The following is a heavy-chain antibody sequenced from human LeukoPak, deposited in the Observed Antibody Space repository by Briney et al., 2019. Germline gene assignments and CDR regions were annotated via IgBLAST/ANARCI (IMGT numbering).Heavy chain of an antibody. CDR3: ARSPLGATSWFDP. D-gene: IGHD1-26*01. CDR2: INTRSGDA. CDR1: GYTFTNYG. J-gene: IGHJ5*02. Sequence: ASVKVSCKASGYTFTNYGIAWVRQAPGQGLEWMGWINTRSGDAQLAHSLQARVTMTTDTSTSTAYMELRSLRSDDTAVYYCARSPLGATSWFDPWGQGTLVTVSS. V-gene: IGHV1-18*01.